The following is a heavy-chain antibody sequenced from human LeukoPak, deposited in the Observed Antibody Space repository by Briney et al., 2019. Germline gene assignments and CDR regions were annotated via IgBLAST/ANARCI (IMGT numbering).Heavy chain of an antibody. CDR1: GYTFTNYH. V-gene: IGHV1-18*01. CDR2: VSANDGNT. CDR3: TRAPPGMTMMTDY. J-gene: IGHJ4*02. D-gene: IGHD3-22*01. Sequence: ASVKVSCKASGYTFTNYHIAWVRQAPGQGLEWMGWVSANDGNTVYAQRLQGRVTMTTDTSTSVAYMELRSLTSDDTAVYYCTRAPPGMTMMTDYWGQGTLVTVSS.